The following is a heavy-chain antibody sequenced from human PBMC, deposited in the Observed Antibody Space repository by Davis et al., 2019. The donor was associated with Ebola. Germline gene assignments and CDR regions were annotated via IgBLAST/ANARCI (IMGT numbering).Heavy chain of an antibody. D-gene: IGHD3-3*01. Sequence: PSETLSLTCTVSGGSISSYYWSWIRQPPGKGLEWIGYIYYSGSTNYNPSLKSRVTISVDTSKNQFSLKLSSVTAADTAVYYCARAPTPYGGSGSSYDFPGFFDYGMDVWGQGTTVTVSS. J-gene: IGHJ6*02. CDR2: IYYSGST. CDR1: GGSISSYY. V-gene: IGHV4-59*01. CDR3: ARAPTPYGGSGSSYDFPGFFDYGMDV.